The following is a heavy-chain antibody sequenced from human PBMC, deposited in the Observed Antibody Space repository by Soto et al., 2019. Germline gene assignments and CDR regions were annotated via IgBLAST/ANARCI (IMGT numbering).Heavy chain of an antibody. Sequence: PSETLSLTCTVSGGSISSGGYYWSWIRQHPGKGLEWIGYIYYSGSTYYNPSLKSRVTISVDTSKNQFSLKLSSVTAADTAVYYCARGHHXYGSGSYYRPTYNWFDPWGQGTLVTVSS. J-gene: IGHJ5*02. D-gene: IGHD3-10*01. CDR2: IYYSGST. CDR1: GGSISSGGYY. V-gene: IGHV4-31*03. CDR3: ARGHHXYGSGSYYRPTYNWFDP.